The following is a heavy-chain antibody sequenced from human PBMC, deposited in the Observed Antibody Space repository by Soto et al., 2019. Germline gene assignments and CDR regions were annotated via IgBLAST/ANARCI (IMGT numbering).Heavy chain of an antibody. J-gene: IGHJ1*01. CDR1: GGSISSGGYY. V-gene: IGHV4-31*03. CDR3: VSVVLS. Sequence: QVQLQESGPGLVKASQTLSLTCNVSGGSISSGGYYWTWIRQHPGKGLEWIGNIHHSGSDFYNPSLTSRVSRSVDTSKNLLSRKLSSVTGADTAVYFCVSVVLSWGHGTLVTVSS. CDR2: IHHSGSD. D-gene: IGHD3-10*01.